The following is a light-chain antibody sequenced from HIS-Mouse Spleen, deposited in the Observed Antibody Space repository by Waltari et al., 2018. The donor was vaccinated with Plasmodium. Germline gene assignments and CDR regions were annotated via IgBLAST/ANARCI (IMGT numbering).Light chain of an antibody. Sequence: QSALTQPPSASGSPGQSVTLSCTGTSSDVGGYNYVSWYQQPPGKAPKRMIYEVSNRPSGVPDRFSGSKSGNTASLTVSGLQAEDEADYYCSSYAGSNNLVFGGGTKLTVL. CDR1: SSDVGGYNY. CDR3: SSYAGSNNLV. CDR2: EVS. J-gene: IGLJ2*01. V-gene: IGLV2-8*01.